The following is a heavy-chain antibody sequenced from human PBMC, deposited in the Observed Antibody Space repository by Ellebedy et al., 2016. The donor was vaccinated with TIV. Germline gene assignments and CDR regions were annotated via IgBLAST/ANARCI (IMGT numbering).Heavy chain of an antibody. Sequence: AASVKVSCKASGYIFSDYALYWVRQAPGQRLEWMGWINTGNGNTKYSDKFQGRVTITWDTSASTVYMELRTLTFEDTAVYYCARYCLSVSCPDYYFYGLDVWGQGTTVTVSS. J-gene: IGHJ6*02. CDR3: ARYCLSVSCPDYYFYGLDV. V-gene: IGHV1-3*04. CDR1: GYIFSDYA. CDR2: INTGNGNT. D-gene: IGHD2-2*01.